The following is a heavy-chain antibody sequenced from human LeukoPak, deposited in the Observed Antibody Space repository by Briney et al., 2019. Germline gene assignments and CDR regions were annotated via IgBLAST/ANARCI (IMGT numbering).Heavy chain of an antibody. CDR2: ITSSSSYI. CDR1: GFTFSSYS. Sequence: PGGSLRLSCAASGFTFSSYSMNWVRQAPGKGLEWVSSITSSSSYIYYADSLKGRFTISRDNAKNSLYLQMNSLRAEDTAVYYCARAKKAGTYHFDYWGQGTLVTVSS. D-gene: IGHD6-19*01. V-gene: IGHV3-21*01. CDR3: ARAKKAGTYHFDY. J-gene: IGHJ4*02.